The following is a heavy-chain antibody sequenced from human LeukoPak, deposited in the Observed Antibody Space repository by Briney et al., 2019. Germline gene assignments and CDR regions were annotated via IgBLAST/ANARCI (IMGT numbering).Heavy chain of an antibody. CDR2: INLNSGGT. CDR3: ARFSGSSKFDY. V-gene: IGHV1-2*02. CDR1: EYTFTDYF. Sequence: ASVKVSCKTSEYTFTDYFLHWVRQAPGQGLEWMGWINLNSGGTNYAQKSQGRVTMTRDTSISTAYIELGSLISDDTAMYYCARFSGSSKFDYWGQGTLVTVSS. J-gene: IGHJ4*02. D-gene: IGHD1-26*01.